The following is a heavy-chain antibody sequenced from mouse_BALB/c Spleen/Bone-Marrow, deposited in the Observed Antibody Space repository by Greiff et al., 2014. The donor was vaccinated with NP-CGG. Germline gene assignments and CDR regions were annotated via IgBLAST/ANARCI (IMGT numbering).Heavy chain of an antibody. CDR3: VRGNYGNYVDYFDF. D-gene: IGHD2-1*01. CDR1: GFTFSNYG. J-gene: IGHJ2*01. Sequence: VQLKESGGGLVQPGGSLKLSCAASGFTFSNYGMSWFRQTPDKRLELVATINGNGGSTYYPDSVKGRFTISRDTAKNTLYLQMSSLKSEETAMYYCVRGNYGNYVDYFDFWGQGTTLTVSS. CDR2: INGNGGST. V-gene: IGHV5-6-3*01.